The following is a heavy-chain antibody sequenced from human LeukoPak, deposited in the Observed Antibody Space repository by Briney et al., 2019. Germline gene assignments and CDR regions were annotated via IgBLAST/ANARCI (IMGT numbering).Heavy chain of an antibody. V-gene: IGHV1-8*01. Sequence: GASVKVSCKASGYTFTSYDINWVRQATGQGLEWMGWMNPNSGNTGYAQKFQGRVTMTRNTSISTAYMELSSPRSEDTAVYYCAREGVGATKGRFDPWGQGTLVTVSS. CDR2: MNPNSGNT. J-gene: IGHJ5*02. CDR1: GYTFTSYD. D-gene: IGHD1-26*01. CDR3: AREGVGATKGRFDP.